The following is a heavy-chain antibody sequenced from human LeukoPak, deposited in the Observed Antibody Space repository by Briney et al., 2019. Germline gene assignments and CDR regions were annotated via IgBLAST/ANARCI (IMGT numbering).Heavy chain of an antibody. Sequence: GGCLRLSCAASGFTFDDYAMHGVRQAPGKGLESGSLISGDGGSTYYAESVKGRFTISRDKSKNSLYLQMNSLRTEDTALYYCAKDLWFGELLSWGSFDYWGQGTLVTVSS. J-gene: IGHJ4*02. CDR3: AKDLWFGELLSWGSFDY. CDR1: GFTFDDYA. CDR2: ISGDGGST. D-gene: IGHD3-10*01. V-gene: IGHV3-43*02.